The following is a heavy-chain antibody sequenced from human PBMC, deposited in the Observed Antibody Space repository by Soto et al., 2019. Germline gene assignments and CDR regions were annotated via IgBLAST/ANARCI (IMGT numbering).Heavy chain of an antibody. D-gene: IGHD2-2*01. J-gene: IGHJ3*02. CDR1: GGSISSGDYY. CDR3: ARDLGNIVVVPAASLAFDI. Sequence: PSETLSLTCTVSGGSISSGDYYWSWIRQPPGKGLEWIGYIYYSGSTYYNPSLKSRVTISVDTSKNQFSLKLSSVTAADTAVYYCARDLGNIVVVPAASLAFDIWGQGTMVTVS. V-gene: IGHV4-30-4*01. CDR2: IYYSGST.